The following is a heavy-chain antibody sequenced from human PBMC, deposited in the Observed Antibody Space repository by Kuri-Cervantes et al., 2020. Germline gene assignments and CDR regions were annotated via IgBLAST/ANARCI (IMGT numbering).Heavy chain of an antibody. Sequence: GRSMRLSSSASAFTFDVYVMHWVRHAPGKCLEWVSGISWNSGRIGYADSVKGRITISRDNAKNSLYLQMNSLRAEDTALYYRAKDKGYYGSGRFLLQMGYYFDYWGQGTLVTVSS. D-gene: IGHD3-10*01. CDR1: AFTFDVYV. J-gene: IGHJ4*02. V-gene: IGHV3-9*01. CDR3: AKDKGYYGSGRFLLQMGYYFDY. CDR2: ISWNSGRI.